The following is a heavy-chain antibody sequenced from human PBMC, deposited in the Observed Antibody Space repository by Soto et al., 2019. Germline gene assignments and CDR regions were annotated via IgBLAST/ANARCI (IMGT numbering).Heavy chain of an antibody. D-gene: IGHD6-6*01. V-gene: IGHV3-74*01. CDR2: INSDGSST. J-gene: IGHJ2*01. CDR1: GFTFSSYW. Sequence: GGSLRLSCAASGFTFSSYWMHWVRQAPGKGLVWVSRINSDGSSTSYADSVKGRFTISRDNAKNTLYLQMNSLRAEDTAVYYCVGGGPEYSSSSGENCYFDLWGRGTLVTVSS. CDR3: VGGGPEYSSSSGENCYFDL.